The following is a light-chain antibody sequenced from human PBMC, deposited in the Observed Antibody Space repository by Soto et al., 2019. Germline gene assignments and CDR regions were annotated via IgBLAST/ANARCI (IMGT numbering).Light chain of an antibody. CDR1: SSNIGGNS. CDR3: ASYAGTKLFV. Sequence: QSVLTQPPSVSAAPGQKVTISCSGSSSNIGGNSVSWYQQLPGTAPKLLIYEVTKRPSGVPDRFSGSKSGSTASLTVSGLQADDEADYYCASYAGTKLFVFGSGTKVTVL. V-gene: IGLV1-51*01. CDR2: EVT. J-gene: IGLJ1*01.